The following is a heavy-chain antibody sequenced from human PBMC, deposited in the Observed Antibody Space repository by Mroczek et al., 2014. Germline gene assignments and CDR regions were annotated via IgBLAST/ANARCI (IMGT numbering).Heavy chain of an antibody. V-gene: IGHV4-34*01. CDR2: INHSGST. CDR3: ARGYCSSTSCSTQXSEYFQH. D-gene: IGHD2-2*01. CDR1: GGSFSGYY. Sequence: QVQLQQWGAGLLKPSETLSLTCAVYGGSFSGYYWSWIRQPPGKGLEWIGEINHSGSTNYNPSLKSRVTISVDTSKNQFSLKLSSVTAADTAVYYCARGYCSSTSCSTQXSEYFQHWGQGTLVT. J-gene: IGHJ1*01.